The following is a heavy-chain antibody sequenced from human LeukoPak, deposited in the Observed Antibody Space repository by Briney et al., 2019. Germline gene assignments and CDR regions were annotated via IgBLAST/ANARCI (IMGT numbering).Heavy chain of an antibody. CDR1: GGSISSSSYY. V-gene: IGHV4-39*01. CDR2: IYYSGST. Sequence: PSETLSLTCTVSGGSISSSSYYWGWIRQPPGKGLEWIGSIYYSGSTYYNPSLKSRVTISVDTPKNQFSLKLSSVTAADTAVYYCARHGITMVRGEVDYWGQGTLVTVSS. J-gene: IGHJ4*02. D-gene: IGHD3-10*01. CDR3: ARHGITMVRGEVDY.